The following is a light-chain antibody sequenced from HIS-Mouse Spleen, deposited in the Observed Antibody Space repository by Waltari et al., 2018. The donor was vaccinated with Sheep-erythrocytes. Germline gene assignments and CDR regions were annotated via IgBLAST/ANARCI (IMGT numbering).Light chain of an antibody. CDR1: SSDVGSYNL. CDR3: CSYAGSSTPWV. V-gene: IGLV2-23*01. Sequence: QSALTQPASVSGSPGQSIPISCTGTSSDVGSYNLGSWYQQPPGKAPKLMIYEGSKRPSGVSNRFSGSKSGNTASLTISGLQAEDEADYYCCSYAGSSTPWVFGGGTKLTVL. J-gene: IGLJ3*02. CDR2: EGS.